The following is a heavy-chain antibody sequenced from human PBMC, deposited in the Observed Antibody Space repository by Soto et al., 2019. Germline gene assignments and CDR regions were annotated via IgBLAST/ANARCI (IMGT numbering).Heavy chain of an antibody. Sequence: GGSLRLSCAASGFTFSSYSMNWVRQAPGKGLEWVSYISSSSSTIYYADSVKGRFTISRDNAKNSLYLQMNSLRDEDTAVYYCARDPIYYVWGSYRPAGYYYYGMDVWGQGTTVTVSS. CDR3: ARDPIYYVWGSYRPAGYYYYGMDV. J-gene: IGHJ6*02. CDR1: GFTFSSYS. CDR2: ISSSSSTI. D-gene: IGHD3-16*02. V-gene: IGHV3-48*02.